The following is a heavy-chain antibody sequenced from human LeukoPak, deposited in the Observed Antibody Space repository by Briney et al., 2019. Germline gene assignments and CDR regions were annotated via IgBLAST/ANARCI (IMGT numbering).Heavy chain of an antibody. D-gene: IGHD4-17*01. CDR2: INHSGGST. CDR3: ARVLSGDYHRGDYWYFDL. Sequence: ASVKVSCKASGYTFTSYYMHWVRQAPGQGLEWMGIINHSGGSTSYAQKFQGRVTMTRDTSTSTVYMELSSLRSVDTAVYYCARVLSGDYHRGDYWYFDLWGRGTLVTVSS. V-gene: IGHV1-46*01. CDR1: GYTFTSYY. J-gene: IGHJ2*01.